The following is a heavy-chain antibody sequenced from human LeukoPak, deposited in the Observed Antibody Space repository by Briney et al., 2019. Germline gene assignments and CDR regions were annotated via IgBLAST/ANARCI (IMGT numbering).Heavy chain of an antibody. CDR3: ARGSYGDFLDY. CDR2: INPTGGST. V-gene: IGHV1-46*01. CDR1: GYTFPSYF. J-gene: IGHJ4*02. D-gene: IGHD4-17*01. Sequence: ASVKVSCKASGYTFPSYFMHWVRQAPGQGLEWMGIINPTGGSTTYAQKFQGRVTMTRDTSTSTVYMELSSLRSEDTAVYYCARGSYGDFLDYWGQGTLVTVSS.